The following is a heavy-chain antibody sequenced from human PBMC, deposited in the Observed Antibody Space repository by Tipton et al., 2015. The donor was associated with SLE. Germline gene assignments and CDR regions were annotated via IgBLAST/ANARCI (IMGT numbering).Heavy chain of an antibody. J-gene: IGHJ5*01. CDR3: ATGHFDF. CDR1: GGSISSSPYY. V-gene: IGHV4-39*07. CDR2: VYSGGNT. Sequence: TLSLTCTVSGGSISSSPYYWAWIRQPPGKGLEWIGTVYSGGNTYHIPSLKTRVTISVDTSRNQFSLKLTSVTAADTAVYYCATGHFDFWGQGRLVTVSS. D-gene: IGHD1-1*01.